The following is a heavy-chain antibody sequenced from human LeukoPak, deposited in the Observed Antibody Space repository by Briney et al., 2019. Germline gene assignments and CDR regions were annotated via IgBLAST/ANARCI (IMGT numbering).Heavy chain of an antibody. J-gene: IGHJ4*02. CDR1: GFTVSNKY. CDR2: LYNAGST. CDR3: AKGSYYDSSGSFYFDY. V-gene: IGHV3-53*01. Sequence: GGSLRLSCVASGFTVSNKYMSWVRQAPGKGLEWVSVLYNAGSTYYADSVKGRFTISRDNSKNTLYLQMYSLRAEDTAVYYCAKGSYYDSSGSFYFDYWGQGTLVTVSS. D-gene: IGHD3-22*01.